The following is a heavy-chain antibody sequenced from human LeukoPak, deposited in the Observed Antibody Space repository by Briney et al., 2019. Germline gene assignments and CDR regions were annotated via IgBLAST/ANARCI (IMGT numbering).Heavy chain of an antibody. J-gene: IGHJ5*02. CDR1: VCTFRSYT. CDR2: ILPILGLA. D-gene: IGHD2-2*01. CDR3: ARGLHIVVVPAASEADWLDP. Sequence: SVKVSCNASVCTFRSYTISGVRQAPGQGLEWMGRILPILGLAHYAQKFQGRVTMTADKTTRTAYMELSSLRSEDTALYYCARGLHIVVVPAASEADWLDPWGQGTLVTVSS. V-gene: IGHV1-69*02.